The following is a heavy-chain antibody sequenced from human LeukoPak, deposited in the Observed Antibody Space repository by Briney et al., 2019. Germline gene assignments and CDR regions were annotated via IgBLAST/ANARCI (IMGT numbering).Heavy chain of an antibody. CDR1: GGSISSYY. V-gene: IGHV4-4*07. CDR3: ARGVGYCSSTSCYDGWFGP. J-gene: IGHJ5*02. CDR2: IYTSGST. D-gene: IGHD2-2*03. Sequence: PSETLSLTCTVSGGSISSYYWSWIRQPAGKGLEWIGRIYTSGSTNYNPSLKSRVTISVDKSKNQFSLKLSSVTAADTAVYYCARGVGYCSSTSCYDGWFGPWGQGTLVTVSS.